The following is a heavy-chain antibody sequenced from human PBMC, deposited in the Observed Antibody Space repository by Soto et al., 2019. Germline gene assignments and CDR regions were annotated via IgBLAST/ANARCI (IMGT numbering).Heavy chain of an antibody. D-gene: IGHD5-12*01. V-gene: IGHV5-51*01. CDR3: ARQGLYRGIWGVDP. Sequence: PGESLKISCKGSGYSFTSYWIGWVRQMPGKGLEWTGIIYPADSETRYSPSLQGQVTISADKSISTAYLQWSSLKASDTAMYYCARQGLYRGIWGVDPWGQGTLVTVSS. CDR1: GYSFTSYW. CDR2: IYPADSET. J-gene: IGHJ5*02.